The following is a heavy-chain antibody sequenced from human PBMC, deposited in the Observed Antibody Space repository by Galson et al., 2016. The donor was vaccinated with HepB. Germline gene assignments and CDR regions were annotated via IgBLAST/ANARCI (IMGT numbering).Heavy chain of an antibody. V-gene: IGHV3-30*03. D-gene: IGHD3-10*01. J-gene: IGHJ4*02. CDR2: ILYDGSIK. Sequence: SLRLSCAASGFPFSTYGIHWVRQAPGKGLEWVAVILYDGSIKYYADSVKGRFTISRDNSKNTLYLQMNSLRAEDTAVYYCARVSGESGPDYWGQGTLVTVSS. CDR3: ARVSGESGPDY. CDR1: GFPFSTYG.